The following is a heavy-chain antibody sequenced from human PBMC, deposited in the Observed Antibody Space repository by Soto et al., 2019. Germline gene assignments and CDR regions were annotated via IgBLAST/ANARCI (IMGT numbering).Heavy chain of an antibody. J-gene: IGHJ4*02. CDR3: ARGSVAAAGIGGFDY. CDR2: FYYSGST. V-gene: IGHV4-39*01. CDR1: GGSLSSGPYS. Sequence: SETLSLTCSVSGGSLSSGPYSWGWIRQPPGKGLEWIGTFYYSGSTHYNPSLASRVTISVDTSKNQFSLKLSSVTAADTAVYYCARGSVAAAGIGGFDYWGQGTLVTVS. D-gene: IGHD6-13*01.